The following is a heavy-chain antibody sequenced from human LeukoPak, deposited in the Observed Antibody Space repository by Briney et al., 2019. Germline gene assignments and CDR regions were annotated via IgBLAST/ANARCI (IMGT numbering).Heavy chain of an antibody. J-gene: IGHJ6*02. Sequence: PGGSLRLSCAASGFTFSDYYMSWIRQAPGKGLEWVSYISSSGSTIYYADSVKGRFTISRDNAKNSLYLQMNSLRAEDTAVYYCARGEIAPRYSYVYDGVYYYYVMDVWGQGTTVTASS. V-gene: IGHV3-11*01. CDR2: ISSSGSTI. D-gene: IGHD5-18*01. CDR3: ARGEIAPRYSYVYDGVYYYYVMDV. CDR1: GFTFSDYY.